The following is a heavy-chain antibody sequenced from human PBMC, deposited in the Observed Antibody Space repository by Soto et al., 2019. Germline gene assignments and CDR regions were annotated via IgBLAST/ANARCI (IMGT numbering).Heavy chain of an antibody. J-gene: IGHJ5*02. CDR1: GGSLIGSDYY. CDR2: INYSGST. Sequence: QVQLQESGPGLVKSSQTLSLTCSVSGGSLIGSDYYWTWIRQHPGKGLEWIVYINYSGSTYYNQSLKSRRTISVYTSKNRCSLKLISVTAADTAVYYCSRGGITDLFDPWGEGTMVTVTS. CDR3: SRGGITDLFDP. V-gene: IGHV4-31*03. D-gene: IGHD1-26*01.